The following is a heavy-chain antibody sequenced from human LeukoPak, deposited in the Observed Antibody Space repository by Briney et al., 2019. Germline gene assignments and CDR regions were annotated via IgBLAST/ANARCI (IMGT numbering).Heavy chain of an antibody. V-gene: IGHV3-21*01. CDR1: GFTFSSYS. Sequence: GGSLRLSCAASGFTFSSYSMNWVRQAPGKGLEWVSSISTSSNYIYYAGSMKGRFTISRDNAKNSLYLQMNSLRGEDTAAYFCAREGMGRRAFDIWGQGTMVTVSS. J-gene: IGHJ3*02. CDR2: ISTSSNYI. CDR3: AREGMGRRAFDI. D-gene: IGHD3-10*01.